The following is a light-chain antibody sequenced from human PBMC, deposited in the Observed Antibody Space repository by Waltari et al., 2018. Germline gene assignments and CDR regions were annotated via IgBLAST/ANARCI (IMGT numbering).Light chain of an antibody. CDR2: DVS. J-gene: IGLJ1*01. CDR3: CSYAGSYTYV. V-gene: IGLV2-11*01. CDR1: SSDVGGYNY. Sequence: SALPQPRSVSGSPGQSVTISCTGTSSDVGGYNYFPWYQQHPGKAPKLMIYDVSKRPSGVPDRFSGSKSGNTASLTISGLHAEDEADYYCCSYAGSYTYVFGTGTKVTVL.